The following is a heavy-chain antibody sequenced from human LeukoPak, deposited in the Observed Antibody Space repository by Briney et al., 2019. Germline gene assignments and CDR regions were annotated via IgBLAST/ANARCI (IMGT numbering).Heavy chain of an antibody. Sequence: ASVKVSCKASGYTFTSYDINWVRQATGQGLEWMGWMNPNSGNAGYAQQFRGRVTMTRTQSITTAYMELSSPRSEATAGFYCAVRRYSSSFYYYYYMDVWGKGTTVTVSS. V-gene: IGHV1-8*01. J-gene: IGHJ6*03. CDR1: GYTFTSYD. CDR3: AVRRYSSSFYYYYYMDV. D-gene: IGHD6-6*01. CDR2: MNPNSGNA.